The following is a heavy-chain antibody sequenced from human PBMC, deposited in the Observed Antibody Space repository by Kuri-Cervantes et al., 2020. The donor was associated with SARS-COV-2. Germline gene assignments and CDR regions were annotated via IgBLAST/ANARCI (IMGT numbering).Heavy chain of an antibody. Sequence: FSSYGMHWVRQAPGKGLEWIGEINHSGSTNYNPSLKSRVTISVDTSKNQFSLKLSSVTAADTAVYYCARGGFLTGYRGTRGAFDIWGQGTMVTVSS. CDR1: FSSYG. J-gene: IGHJ3*02. CDR3: ARGGFLTGYRGTRGAFDI. D-gene: IGHD3-9*01. V-gene: IGHV4-34*01. CDR2: INHSGST.